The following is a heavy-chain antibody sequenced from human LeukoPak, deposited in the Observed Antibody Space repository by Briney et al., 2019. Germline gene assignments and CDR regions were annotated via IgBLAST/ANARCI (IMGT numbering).Heavy chain of an antibody. V-gene: IGHV4-39*07. Sequence: IPSQTLSLTCTVSGDSISGSNYHWGWIRQPPGKGLEWLGTVHHTGRAFYNPSLRGRTTVSVDTSKNQFSLKLTSVTAADTAVYYCAREPDAWGQGTLVTVS. CDR3: AREPDA. CDR2: VHHTGRA. J-gene: IGHJ5*02. CDR1: GDSISGSNYH.